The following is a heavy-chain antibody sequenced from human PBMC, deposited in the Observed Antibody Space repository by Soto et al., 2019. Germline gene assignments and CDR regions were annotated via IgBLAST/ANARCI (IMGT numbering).Heavy chain of an antibody. Sequence: SEPRSLTGTVSGDSISTFYWSWIRQPPGKGLEWIGYIYYTGSTNYNPSLKSRVTMSVDTSKKQFSLKLTSVTAADTAVYYCARQRGNYFDYWGQGSLVTVSS. J-gene: IGHJ4*02. CDR1: GDSISTFY. V-gene: IGHV4-59*01. D-gene: IGHD3-10*01. CDR3: ARQRGNYFDY. CDR2: IYYTGST.